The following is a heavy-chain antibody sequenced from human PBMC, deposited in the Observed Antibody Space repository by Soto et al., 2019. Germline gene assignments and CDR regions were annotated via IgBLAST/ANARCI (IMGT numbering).Heavy chain of an antibody. J-gene: IGHJ5*02. Sequence: QIDLIESGPTLVKPPQTLTLTCTFSGFSLSTSGAAVGWVRQPPGRALEWLALLYWDGDKRYNASLGNRLTITKDTSTNQVVLTLTNVDPADTATYYCAHRATMTIFGLIIDNGIWFDPWGQGTRVIVSS. CDR2: LYWDGDK. CDR1: GFSLSTSGAA. D-gene: IGHD3-3*01. CDR3: AHRATMTIFGLIIDNGIWFDP. V-gene: IGHV2-5*02.